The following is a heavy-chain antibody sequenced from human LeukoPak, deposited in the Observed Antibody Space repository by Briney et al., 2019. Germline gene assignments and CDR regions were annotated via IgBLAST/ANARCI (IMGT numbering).Heavy chain of an antibody. CDR2: ILYNENT. V-gene: IGHV4-39*01. D-gene: IGHD5-18*01. J-gene: IGHJ4*02. Sequence: PSETLSLTCTVSGGSISSSSYYWGWIRQSPGKGLEYIGSILYNENTYYNPSLKRRVIISIDTSKNQFSLKLSSVTAADAAVYYCRGYSAGYLLDYWGQGTLVTVSS. CDR1: GGSISSSSYY. CDR3: RGYSAGYLLDY.